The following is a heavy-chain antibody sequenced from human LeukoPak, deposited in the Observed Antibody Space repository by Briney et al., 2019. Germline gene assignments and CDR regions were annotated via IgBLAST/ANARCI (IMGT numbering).Heavy chain of an antibody. CDR3: ARGHDGGNSFVY. J-gene: IGHJ4*02. CDR2: IIPIFGTA. D-gene: IGHD4-23*01. Sequence: EASVKVSCKASGGTFSSYAISWVRQAPGQGLEWMGGIIPIFGTANYAQKFQGRVTITTDESTSTAYMELSSLRSEDTAVYYCARGHDGGNSFVYWGQGTLVTVSS. CDR1: GGTFSSYA. V-gene: IGHV1-69*05.